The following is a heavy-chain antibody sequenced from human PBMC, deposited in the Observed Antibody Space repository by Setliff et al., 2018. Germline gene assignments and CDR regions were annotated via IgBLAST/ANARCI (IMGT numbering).Heavy chain of an antibody. CDR3: ARDAPYTNTWRYFDH. Sequence: ASVKVSCKASGGTFSTYAISWLRQAPGQGFEWMGWISTNNGKTEYSQKVQGRVTMTTDRSTSTIYMELRSLRSDDTAMYYCARDAPYTNTWRYFDHWGQGTLVTVSS. CDR2: ISTNNGKT. CDR1: GGTFSTYA. J-gene: IGHJ4*02. D-gene: IGHD6-13*01. V-gene: IGHV1-18*01.